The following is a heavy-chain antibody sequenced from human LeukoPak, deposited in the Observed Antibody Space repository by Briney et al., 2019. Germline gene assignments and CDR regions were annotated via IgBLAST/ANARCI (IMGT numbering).Heavy chain of an antibody. CDR1: GFTFSSIA. V-gene: IGHV3-23*01. Sequence: GGSLRLSCAASGFTFSSIAMTWVRQAPGKGLEWVSTIRGNGDTAYNADSVRGRFAISRDDSKNALFLQMNSLRLEDTAIYYCAKAAAGYYFDHWGHGTLVTVSS. CDR2: IRGNGDTA. D-gene: IGHD6-13*01. CDR3: AKAAAGYYFDH. J-gene: IGHJ4*03.